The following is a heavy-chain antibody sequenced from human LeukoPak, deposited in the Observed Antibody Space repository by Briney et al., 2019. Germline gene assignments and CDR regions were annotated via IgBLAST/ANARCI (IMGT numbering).Heavy chain of an antibody. CDR3: ARRDWVSGAVRAFDI. D-gene: IGHD3-3*01. Sequence: GGSLRLSCVGSGFRFSDYYMSWIRQAPGKGLEWVSYISNDSVDKYYVDSERGRFTISRDNAKTSMYLQMSGLRVEDTAVYYCARRDWVSGAVRAFDIWGQGTMVTVSS. CDR2: ISNDSVDK. CDR1: GFRFSDYY. V-gene: IGHV3-11*04. J-gene: IGHJ3*02.